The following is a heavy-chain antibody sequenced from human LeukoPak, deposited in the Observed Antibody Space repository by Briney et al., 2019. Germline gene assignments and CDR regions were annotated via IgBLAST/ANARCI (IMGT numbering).Heavy chain of an antibody. V-gene: IGHV4-59*01. J-gene: IGHJ3*02. Sequence: SETLSLTCTVSGGSISSYYWSWIRQPPGKGLEWIGYIYYSGSTNYNPSLKSRVTISVDTSKNQFSLKLSSVTAADTAVYYCAREQGYSSSWYKNDAFDIWGQGTMVTVSS. CDR2: IYYSGST. CDR3: AREQGYSSSWYKNDAFDI. D-gene: IGHD6-13*01. CDR1: GGSISSYY.